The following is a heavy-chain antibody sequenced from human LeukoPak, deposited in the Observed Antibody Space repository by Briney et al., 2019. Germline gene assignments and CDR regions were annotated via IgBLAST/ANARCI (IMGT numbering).Heavy chain of an antibody. CDR3: ARDPVLPKLWLQFRGLWYFDY. CDR1: GFTFSSYG. J-gene: IGHJ4*02. CDR2: ISGSGSNT. D-gene: IGHD5-24*01. V-gene: IGHV3-23*01. Sequence: GGTLRLSCAASGFTFSSYGMNWVRQAPGKGLEWVSSISGSGSNTYYADSVKGRFTISRDNSKNTLYLQMNSLRAEDTAVYYCARDPVLPKLWLQFRGLWYFDYWGQGTLVTVSS.